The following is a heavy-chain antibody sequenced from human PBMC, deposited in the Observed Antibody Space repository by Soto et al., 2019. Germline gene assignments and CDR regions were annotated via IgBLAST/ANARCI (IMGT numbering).Heavy chain of an antibody. CDR2: IYYSGST. V-gene: IGHV4-30-4*01. CDR3: ARDAGSGTYYYYGMDV. CDR1: GDSIRSGNHY. Sequence: PSETLSLTCTVSGDSIRSGNHYWSWIRQPPGKGLEWIGYIYYSGSTYYNPSLKSRVTISVDTSKNQFSLKLSSVTAADTAVYYCARDAGSGTYYYYGMDVWGQGTTVTVSS. D-gene: IGHD3-10*01. J-gene: IGHJ6*02.